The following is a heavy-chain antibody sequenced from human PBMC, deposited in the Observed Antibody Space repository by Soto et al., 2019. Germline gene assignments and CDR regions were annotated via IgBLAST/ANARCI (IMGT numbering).Heavy chain of an antibody. D-gene: IGHD4-17*01. Sequence: GGSLRLSCAASGFTFSSYAMHWVRQAPGKGLEWVAVISYDGSNKYYADSVKGRFTISRDNSKNTLYLQMNSLRAEDTAVYYCAREKGYGDYVVDYWGQGTLVTVSS. J-gene: IGHJ4*02. V-gene: IGHV3-30-3*01. CDR3: AREKGYGDYVVDY. CDR2: ISYDGSNK. CDR1: GFTFSSYA.